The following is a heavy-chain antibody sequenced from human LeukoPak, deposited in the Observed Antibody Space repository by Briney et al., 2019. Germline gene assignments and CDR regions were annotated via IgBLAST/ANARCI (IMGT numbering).Heavy chain of an antibody. CDR2: ISYDGSNK. D-gene: IGHD3-9*01. Sequence: GGSLRLSCAASGFTVSSNYMSWVRQAPGKGLEWVAVISYDGSNKYYADSVKGRFTISRDNSKNTLYLQMNSLRAEDTAVYYCARERDYDILTGYYKGALDYWGQGTLVTVSS. V-gene: IGHV3-30-3*01. CDR3: ARERDYDILTGYYKGALDY. J-gene: IGHJ4*02. CDR1: GFTVSSNY.